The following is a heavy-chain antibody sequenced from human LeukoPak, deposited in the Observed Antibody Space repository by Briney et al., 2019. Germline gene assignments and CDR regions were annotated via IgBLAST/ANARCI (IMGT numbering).Heavy chain of an antibody. CDR2: IKRKSDGGTT. CDR1: GFTFSSYG. D-gene: IGHD3-22*01. J-gene: IGHJ4*02. V-gene: IGHV3-15*01. CDR3: TTELDIRPNHY. Sequence: GGSLRLSCAASGFTFSSYGMHWVRQAPGKGLEWVGRIKRKSDGGTTDYAAPVKGRFTISREHSKHTLYLQMNSLKRENTAVYYCTTELDIRPNHYWGQGAMVTVSS.